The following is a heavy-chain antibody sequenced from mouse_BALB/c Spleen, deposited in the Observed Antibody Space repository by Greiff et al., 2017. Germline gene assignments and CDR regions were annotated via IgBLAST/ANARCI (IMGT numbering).Heavy chain of an antibody. V-gene: IGHV4-1*02. CDR1: GFDFSRYW. J-gene: IGHJ2*01. D-gene: IGHD2-14*01. CDR3: ARRSYRYHFDY. Sequence: EVKLVESGGGLVQPGGSLKLSCAASGFDFSRYWMSWVRQAPGKGLEWIGEINPDSSTINYTPSLKDKFIISRDNAKNTLYLQMSKVRSEDTALYYCARRSYRYHFDYWGQGTTLTVSS. CDR2: INPDSSTI.